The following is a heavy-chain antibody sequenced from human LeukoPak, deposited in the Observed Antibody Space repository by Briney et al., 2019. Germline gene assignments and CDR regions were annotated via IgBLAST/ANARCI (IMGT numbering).Heavy chain of an antibody. CDR2: IRYDGSNK. CDR1: GFTFSSYW. V-gene: IGHV3-30*02. J-gene: IGHJ4*02. CDR3: AKDVSTYSSSWWFDY. D-gene: IGHD6-13*01. Sequence: PGGSLRLSCAASGFTFSSYWMSWVRQAPGKGLEWVAFIRYDGSNKYYADSVKGRFTISRDNSKNTLYLQMNSLRAEDTAVYYCAKDVSTYSSSWWFDYWGQGTLVTVPS.